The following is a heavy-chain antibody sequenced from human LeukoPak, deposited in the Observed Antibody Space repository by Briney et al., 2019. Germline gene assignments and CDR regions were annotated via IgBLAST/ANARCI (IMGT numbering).Heavy chain of an antibody. CDR1: GGSISSESYY. Sequence: SETLSLTCTVSGGSISSESYYWGWIRQPPGKGLEWIGSIYYSGSTYYNPSLKSRVTMSVDTSKNQFSLKLSSVTAADTAVYYCARDRGITIFGVDLPLFDPWGQGTLVTVSS. D-gene: IGHD3-3*01. CDR3: ARDRGITIFGVDLPLFDP. V-gene: IGHV4-39*07. CDR2: IYYSGST. J-gene: IGHJ5*02.